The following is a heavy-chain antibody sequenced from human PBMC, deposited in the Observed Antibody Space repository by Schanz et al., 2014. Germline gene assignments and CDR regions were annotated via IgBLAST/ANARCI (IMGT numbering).Heavy chain of an antibody. D-gene: IGHD1-1*01. CDR1: GGSISSGSYY. CDR3: ARDTTWRLDL. CDR2: VYTSGST. J-gene: IGHJ2*01. V-gene: IGHV4-61*02. Sequence: QVQLQESGPGLVKPSQTLSLTCSVSGGSISSGSYYWNWIRQPAGKGLEWIGRVYTSGSTNYNPSLKSRVTISLDTSKNQFSLTLTSLTAADAAGYYCARDTTWRLDLWGRGTLVTVSS.